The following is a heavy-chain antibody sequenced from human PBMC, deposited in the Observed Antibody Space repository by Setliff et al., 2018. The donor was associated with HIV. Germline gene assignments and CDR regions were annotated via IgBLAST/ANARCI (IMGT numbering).Heavy chain of an antibody. Sequence: GESLKISCKGSGYRFTNYWIGWVRQMPGKGLEWMGIIYPGDSDTRYSPSFQGQVTISTDQSISTAYLQWSSLKASDTATYYCARFPIVETVYYYYMDVWGRGTSVTVSS. J-gene: IGHJ6*03. CDR3: ARFPIVETVYYYYMDV. V-gene: IGHV5-51*01. CDR2: IYPGDSDT. D-gene: IGHD3-9*01. CDR1: GYRFTNYW.